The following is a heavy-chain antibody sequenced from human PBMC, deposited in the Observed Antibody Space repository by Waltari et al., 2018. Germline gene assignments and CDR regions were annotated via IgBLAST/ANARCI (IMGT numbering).Heavy chain of an antibody. CDR2: IYIRGST. J-gene: IGHJ6*03. CDR1: GSSISSGSYY. V-gene: IGHV4-61*02. D-gene: IGHD3-10*01. Sequence: QVQLQESGPGLATPSQTLSPTCPVSGSSISSGSYYVYWSRQPAGKGLEWIGHIYIRGSTNYNPSLGSRVTISLDTSNNQFSLKLSSVTAADTAVYYCARERDHFGSGSYFYYYYYYMDVWGEGTTVTVSS. CDR3: ARERDHFGSGSYFYYYYYYMDV.